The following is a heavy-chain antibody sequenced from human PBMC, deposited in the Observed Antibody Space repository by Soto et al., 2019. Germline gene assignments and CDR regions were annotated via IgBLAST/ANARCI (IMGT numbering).Heavy chain of an antibody. J-gene: IGHJ6*02. CDR3: ARYYYGSASYENYYYYGMDV. V-gene: IGHV4-4*07. D-gene: IGHD3-10*01. CDR1: GGSISSYY. CDR2: IYTSGST. Sequence: QVHLQESGPGLVKPSETLSLTCTVSGGSISSYYWSWIRQPAGKGLELIGRIYTSGSTNYNPSLTSRLTISLDTSKNHFPLKLSSVTAADTALYYCARYYYGSASYENYYYYGMDVWGQGTTVTVSS.